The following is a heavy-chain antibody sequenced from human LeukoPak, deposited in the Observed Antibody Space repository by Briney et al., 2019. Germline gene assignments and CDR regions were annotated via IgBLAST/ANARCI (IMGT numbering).Heavy chain of an antibody. D-gene: IGHD1-26*01. Sequence: WVRQPPGKGLEWVANIKQDGSEKYYVDSVKGRFTISRDNAKNSLYLQMNSLRAEDTAVYYCARGEWDLRDWGQGTLVIVSS. J-gene: IGHJ4*02. V-gene: IGHV3-7*01. CDR2: IKQDGSEK. CDR3: ARGEWDLRD.